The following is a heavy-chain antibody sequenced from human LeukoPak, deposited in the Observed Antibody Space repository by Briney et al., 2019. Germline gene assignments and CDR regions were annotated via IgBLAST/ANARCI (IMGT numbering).Heavy chain of an antibody. J-gene: IGHJ4*02. Sequence: GGSLRLSCAASGFTFSSYAMSWVRQAPGKGLEWVSAISGSGGSTYYADSVKGRFTISRDNSKNTLYLQMNSLRAEDTAVYYCAKPSQGYRGPYHFDYWGQGTLVTVSS. V-gene: IGHV3-23*01. D-gene: IGHD1-26*01. CDR3: AKPSQGYRGPYHFDY. CDR2: ISGSGGST. CDR1: GFTFSSYA.